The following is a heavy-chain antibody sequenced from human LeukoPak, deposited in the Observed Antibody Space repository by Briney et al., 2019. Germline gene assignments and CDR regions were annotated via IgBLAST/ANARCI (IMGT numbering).Heavy chain of an antibody. CDR2: IYYSGST. J-gene: IGHJ3*02. CDR3: ARDRSRDLLHAFDI. V-gene: IGHV4-59*01. D-gene: IGHD1-26*01. CDR1: GGPLSRYY. Sequence: SETLSLPCTLSGGPLSRYYGSWIRHPPEEGREWIAYIYYSGSTNYNPSLKSRLTISLDASKNQFSLKLSSVTAADTAVYDCARDRSRDLLHAFDIWGQGTMVTVSS.